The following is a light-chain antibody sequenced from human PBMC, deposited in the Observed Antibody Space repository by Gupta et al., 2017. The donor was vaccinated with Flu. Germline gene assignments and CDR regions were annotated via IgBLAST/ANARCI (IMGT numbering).Light chain of an antibody. J-gene: IGLJ2*01. CDR3: QVWDRSSDHWV. V-gene: IGLV3-21*02. CDR1: NIGSKS. Sequence: SYVLTQPPAVSVAQGQTARITCGGNNIGSKSVHGYQQKPGQAPVMVDYDDSDRPSGIPERTSGSKSGNTAALTITRVEAGDEADYYCQVWDRSSDHWVFGGGTKLTVL. CDR2: DDS.